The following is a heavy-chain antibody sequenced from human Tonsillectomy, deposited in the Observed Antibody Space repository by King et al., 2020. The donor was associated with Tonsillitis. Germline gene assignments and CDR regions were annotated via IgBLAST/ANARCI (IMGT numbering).Heavy chain of an antibody. CDR3: VGGSPDYDFSRYYYGMDV. V-gene: IGHV4-31*03. J-gene: IGHJ6*02. CDR1: GGSISSGGYY. D-gene: IGHD3-3*01. CDR2: IYYSGST. Sequence: QLQESGPGLVKPSQTLSLSCTVSGGSISSGGYYWSWIRQHPGKGLEWIGYIYYSGSTYYNPSLKSRVTISVDTSKNQFSLKLSSVTAADTAVYYCVGGSPDYDFSRYYYGMDVWGQGTTVTVSS.